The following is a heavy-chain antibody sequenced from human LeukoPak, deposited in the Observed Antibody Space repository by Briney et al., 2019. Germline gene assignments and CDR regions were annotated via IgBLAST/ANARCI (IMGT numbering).Heavy chain of an antibody. CDR2: ISAYNGNT. Sequence: GSVKVSCKASGYTFTSYGISWVRQAPGQGLEWMGWISAYNGNTNYAQKFQGRVTITADESTSTAYMELSSLRSEDTAVYYCAREVTAGTFDYWGQGTLVTVSS. CDR1: GYTFTSYG. V-gene: IGHV1-18*01. J-gene: IGHJ4*02. CDR3: AREVTAGTFDY. D-gene: IGHD2-21*02.